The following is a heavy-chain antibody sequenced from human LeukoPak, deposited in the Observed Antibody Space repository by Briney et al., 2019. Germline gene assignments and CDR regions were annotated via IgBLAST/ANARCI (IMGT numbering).Heavy chain of an antibody. J-gene: IGHJ4*02. CDR3: ARDSRGVPASFDY. V-gene: IGHV3-7*01. D-gene: IGHD2-2*01. Sequence: GGSLRLSCAASGFTFSSYWMSWVRQAPGKGLEWVANIKQDGSEKYYVDSVKGRFTISRDNAKNSLYLQMNSLRAEDTAVYYCARDSRGVPASFDYWGQGTLVTVSS. CDR2: IKQDGSEK. CDR1: GFTFSSYW.